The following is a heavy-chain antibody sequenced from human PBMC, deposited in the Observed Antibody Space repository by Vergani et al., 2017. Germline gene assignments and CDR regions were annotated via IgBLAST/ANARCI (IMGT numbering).Heavy chain of an antibody. V-gene: IGHV3-30*18. J-gene: IGHJ6*03. CDR2: ISNDGSNK. CDR1: GFAFNYYG. Sequence: QVQLVESGGGVVQPGRSLRLSCAASGFAFNYYGMHWVRQAPGKGLEWVAFISNDGSNKYYTDSVKGRFTISRDNSKNTLYLQMNSLRAEDTVVYYCAKGEDGSGSSLRYYYYYMGVWGKGTTVTVSS. CDR3: AKGEDGSGSSLRYYYYYMGV. D-gene: IGHD3-10*01.